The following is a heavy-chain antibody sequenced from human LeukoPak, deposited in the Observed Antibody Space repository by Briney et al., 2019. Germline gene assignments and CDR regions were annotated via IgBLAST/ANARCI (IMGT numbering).Heavy chain of an antibody. CDR3: ARAGCSTTSCYSLDY. J-gene: IGHJ4*02. Sequence: GGSLRLSCAASGFTFSSYSMSWVRQAPGKGLEWVSSISSRSGYIYYGDSVKGRFTISRDNAKNSLYLQMNTLRAEDTAVYYCARAGCSTTSCYSLDYWGQGTLVTVSS. CDR1: GFTFSSYS. D-gene: IGHD2-2*01. CDR2: ISSRSGYI. V-gene: IGHV3-21*01.